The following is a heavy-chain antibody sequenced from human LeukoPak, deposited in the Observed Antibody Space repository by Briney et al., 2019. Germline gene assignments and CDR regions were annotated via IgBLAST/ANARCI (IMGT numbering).Heavy chain of an antibody. CDR1: GDSLSKYY. V-gene: IGHV4-34*01. CDR2: INHRGST. Sequence: SETLSLTCAVYGDSLSKYYWTWIRQSPGEGLEWIGEINHRGSTNHNPSLKSRVTLSVDTSKHQFSLKLTSVTAAAAAVYYCASSVGSTDYWGQGTLVTVSS. CDR3: ASSVGSTDY. D-gene: IGHD1-26*01. J-gene: IGHJ4*02.